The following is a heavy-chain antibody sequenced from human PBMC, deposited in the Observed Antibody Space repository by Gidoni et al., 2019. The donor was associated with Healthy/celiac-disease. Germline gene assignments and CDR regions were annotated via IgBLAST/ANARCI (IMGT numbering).Heavy chain of an antibody. V-gene: IGHV3-21*01. J-gene: IGHJ4*02. Sequence: EVQLVESGGGLVKPGGSLRLYCAASGFTFSSYSMNWVRQAPGKGREWVSSIISSSSYIYYADSVKGRFTISRDNAKNSLYLQMNSLRAEDTAVYYCAREGDYGDYDYWGQGTLVTVSS. CDR3: AREGDYGDYDY. D-gene: IGHD4-17*01. CDR1: GFTFSSYS. CDR2: IISSSSYI.